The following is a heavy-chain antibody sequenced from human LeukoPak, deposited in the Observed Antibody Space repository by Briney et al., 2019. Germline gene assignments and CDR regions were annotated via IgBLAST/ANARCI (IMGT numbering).Heavy chain of an antibody. CDR3: AREPGYCSSTSCRTFDY. CDR2: IIPILGIA. V-gene: IGHV1-69*04. Sequence: SVKVSCKASGGTFSSYAISWVRQAPGQGLEWMGRIIPILGIANYAQKFQGRVTITADKSTSTAYMELSGLRSEDTAVYYCAREPGYCSSTSCRTFDYWGQGTLVTVSS. J-gene: IGHJ4*02. CDR1: GGTFSSYA. D-gene: IGHD2-2*03.